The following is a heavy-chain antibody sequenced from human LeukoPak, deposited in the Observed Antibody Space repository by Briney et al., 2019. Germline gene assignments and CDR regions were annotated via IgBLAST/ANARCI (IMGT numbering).Heavy chain of an antibody. D-gene: IGHD4-17*01. CDR1: GGSISNSGYY. CDR3: ARGDGDYGWFDP. CDR2: IYYSGNT. Sequence: SETLSLTCTVSGGSISNSGYYWGWIRQPPGKGLEWIGSIYYSGNTYYNPSLKSRVTISVDTSKNQFSLKLRSVTAADTAVYYCARGDGDYGWFDPWGQGTLVTVSS. V-gene: IGHV4-39*01. J-gene: IGHJ5*02.